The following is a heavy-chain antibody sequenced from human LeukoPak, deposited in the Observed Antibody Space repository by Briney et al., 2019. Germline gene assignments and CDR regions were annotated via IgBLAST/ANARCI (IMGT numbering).Heavy chain of an antibody. J-gene: IGHJ4*02. CDR2: IYYSGST. Sequence: SETLSLTCTVSGGSISSYYWSWIRQPPRKGLEWIGYIYYSGSTNYNPSLKSRVTISVDTSKNQFSLKLSSVTAADTAVYYCARSEWTAAADYWGQGTLVTVSS. D-gene: IGHD6-13*01. V-gene: IGHV4-59*08. CDR1: GGSISSYY. CDR3: ARSEWTAAADY.